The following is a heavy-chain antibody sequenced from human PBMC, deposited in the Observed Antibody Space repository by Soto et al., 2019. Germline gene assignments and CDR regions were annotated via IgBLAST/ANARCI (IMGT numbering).Heavy chain of an antibody. Sequence: EVQLLESGGGLVQPGGSLRLSGEASGFTFSSYAMSWVRQAPGKGREWVSAISGSGGSTYYADSVKGRFTISRDNSKNTLYLQMNSLRAEDTAVYYCAKDPVKRMTTVTTPVDYWGQGTLVTVSS. J-gene: IGHJ4*02. CDR3: AKDPVKRMTTVTTPVDY. CDR1: GFTFSSYA. D-gene: IGHD4-17*01. CDR2: ISGSGGST. V-gene: IGHV3-23*01.